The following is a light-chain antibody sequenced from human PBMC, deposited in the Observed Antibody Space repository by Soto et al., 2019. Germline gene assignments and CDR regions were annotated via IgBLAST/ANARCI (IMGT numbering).Light chain of an antibody. J-gene: IGKJ1*01. CDR3: QQYDDWPQT. V-gene: IGKV3-15*01. Sequence: EVVMTQSPATLSASPGERATLSCRASQTVSTKLAWYQQKPGQAPRLLIYAASTRASGVPARFSGSGSGTEFTLTISSLQSEDFAVYYCQQYDDWPQTFGQGTKVDIK. CDR1: QTVSTK. CDR2: AAS.